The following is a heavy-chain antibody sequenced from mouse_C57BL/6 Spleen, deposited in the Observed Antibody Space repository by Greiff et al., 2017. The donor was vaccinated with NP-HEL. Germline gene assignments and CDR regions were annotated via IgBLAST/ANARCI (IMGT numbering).Heavy chain of an antibody. Sequence: QVQLQQSGPELVKPGASVKISCKASGYTFTDYYINWVKQRPGQGLEWIGWIFPGSGSTYYNEKFKGKATLTVDKSSSTAYMLLSSLTSEDSAVYFCARKGDPGWDESFFAYWGQGTLVTVSA. CDR3: ARKGDPGWDESFFAY. V-gene: IGHV1-75*01. D-gene: IGHD4-1*01. CDR1: GYTFTDYY. J-gene: IGHJ3*01. CDR2: IFPGSGST.